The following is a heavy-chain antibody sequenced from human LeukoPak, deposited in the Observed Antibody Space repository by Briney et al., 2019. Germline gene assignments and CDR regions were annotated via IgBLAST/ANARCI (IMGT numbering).Heavy chain of an antibody. Sequence: SETLSLTCTVSGGSISSYYWSWIRQPAGKGLEWIGRIYTSGSTNYNPSLKSRVTMSVDTSKNQFSLKLSSVTAADTAVYYCARGRGLYSSGHFDLWGRGTLVTVSS. CDR3: ARGRGLYSSGHFDL. V-gene: IGHV4-4*07. J-gene: IGHJ2*01. D-gene: IGHD6-25*01. CDR2: IYTSGST. CDR1: GGSISSYY.